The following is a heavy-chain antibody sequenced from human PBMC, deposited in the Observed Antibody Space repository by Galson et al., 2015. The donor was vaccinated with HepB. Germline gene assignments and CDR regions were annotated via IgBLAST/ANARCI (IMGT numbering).Heavy chain of an antibody. V-gene: IGHV3-30-3*01. Sequence: SLRLSCAASGFTFSSYAMHWVRQAPGKGLEWVAVISYDGSNKYYADSVKGRFTISRDNSKNTLYLQMNSLRAEDTAVYYCARDWRAARYGMDVWGQGTTATVS. CDR3: ARDWRAARYGMDV. D-gene: IGHD6-13*01. J-gene: IGHJ6*02. CDR2: ISYDGSNK. CDR1: GFTFSSYA.